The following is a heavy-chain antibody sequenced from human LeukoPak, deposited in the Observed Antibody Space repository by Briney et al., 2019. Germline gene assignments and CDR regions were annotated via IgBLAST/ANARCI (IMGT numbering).Heavy chain of an antibody. CDR2: IYYSGST. CDR3: ARVRRDYDSSGYYPHYFDY. CDR1: GGSISSYY. J-gene: IGHJ4*02. Sequence: SETLSLTCNVSGGSISSYYWSWIRQPPGKGLEWIGYIYYSGSTNYNPSLKSRVTISVDTSKNQFSLKLSSVTAADTAVYYCARVRRDYDSSGYYPHYFDYWGQGTLVTVSS. V-gene: IGHV4-59*01. D-gene: IGHD3-22*01.